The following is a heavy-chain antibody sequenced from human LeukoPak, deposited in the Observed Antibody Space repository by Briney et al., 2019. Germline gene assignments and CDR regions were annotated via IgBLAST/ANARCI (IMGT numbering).Heavy chain of an antibody. CDR1: GGSLSSYH. V-gene: IGHV4-4*07. CDR3: ARDEGIENY. CDR2: IYISGISTSGST. Sequence: SETLSLTCTVAGGSLSSYHRTWIRQPAGKGLEWIGRIYISGISTSGSTTYNPSLSSRDTMSLDTYKNQFLLKLSAVTAADTAVYYCARDEGIENYWGQGTLVTVSS. D-gene: IGHD2-21*01. J-gene: IGHJ4*02.